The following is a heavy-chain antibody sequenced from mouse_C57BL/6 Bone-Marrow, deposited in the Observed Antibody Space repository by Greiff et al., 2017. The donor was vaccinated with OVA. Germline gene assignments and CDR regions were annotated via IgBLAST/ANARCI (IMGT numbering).Heavy chain of an antibody. V-gene: IGHV7-3*01. D-gene: IGHD4-1*01. Sequence: EVQLVESGGGLVQPGGSLSLSCAASGFTFTDYYMSWVRQPPGQALEWLGFIRNKANGYTTEYSASVKGRFTISRDNSQSILYLQMNALRAEDSATYYCARNWDGFAYWGQGTLVTVSA. J-gene: IGHJ3*01. CDR2: IRNKANGYTT. CDR3: ARNWDGFAY. CDR1: GFTFTDYY.